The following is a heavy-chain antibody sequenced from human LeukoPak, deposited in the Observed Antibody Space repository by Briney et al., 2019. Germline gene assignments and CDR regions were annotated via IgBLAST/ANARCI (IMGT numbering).Heavy chain of an antibody. CDR3: ASSASYFAY. J-gene: IGHJ4*02. CDR1: GGSISSYY. Sequence: SETLSLTCTVSGGSISSYYWSWIRQPPGKGLEWIGYIYYSGSTNYNPSLKSRVTISVDTSKNQFSLKLSSVTPEDTAVYYCASSASYFAYWGQGTLVTVSS. V-gene: IGHV4-59*12. CDR2: IYYSGST. D-gene: IGHD6-19*01.